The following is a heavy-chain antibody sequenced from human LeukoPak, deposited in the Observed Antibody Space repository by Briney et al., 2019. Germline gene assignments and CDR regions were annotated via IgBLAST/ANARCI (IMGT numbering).Heavy chain of an antibody. CDR3: ARTIAAAGTNDY. CDR2: ISSSSSYT. D-gene: IGHD6-13*01. J-gene: IGHJ4*02. V-gene: IGHV3-11*06. CDR1: GFTFSDYH. Sequence: GGSLRLSCAASGFTFSDYHMSWIRQAPGKGLEWVSYISSSSSYTNYADSVKGRFTISRDNAKNSLYLQMNSLRAEDTAVYYCARTIAAAGTNDYWGQGTLVTVSS.